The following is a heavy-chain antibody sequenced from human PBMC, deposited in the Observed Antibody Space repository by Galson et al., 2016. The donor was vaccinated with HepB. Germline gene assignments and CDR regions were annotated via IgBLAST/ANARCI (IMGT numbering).Heavy chain of an antibody. V-gene: IGHV2-5*02. Sequence: PALVKPTQTLTLTCTFSGFSVNKYGVGVGWMRQSPGKAPEWPALIYWDDDKGYNPSLERRLYITKDTSKTQVVLTMTNMDPADKATYYCAHSRRITVIQGGTGYYIMDVWGQGTTVTVSS. CDR2: IYWDDDK. CDR3: AHSRRITVIQGGTGYYIMDV. D-gene: IGHD3-10*01. J-gene: IGHJ6*02. CDR1: GFSVNKYGVG.